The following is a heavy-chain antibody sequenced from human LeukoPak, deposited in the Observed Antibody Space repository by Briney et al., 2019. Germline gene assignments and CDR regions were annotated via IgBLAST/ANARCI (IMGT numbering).Heavy chain of an antibody. D-gene: IGHD1-26*01. CDR3: ARDSVGATNYFDY. J-gene: IGHJ4*02. CDR2: ISYDGSNK. CDR1: GFTFSSYA. Sequence: GGSLRLSCAASGFTFSSYAMHWVRQAPGKGLEWVAVISYDGSNKYYADSVKGRFTISRDNSKNTLYLQMNSLRAEDTAVYYCARDSVGATNYFDYWGQGTLVIVSS. V-gene: IGHV3-30-3*01.